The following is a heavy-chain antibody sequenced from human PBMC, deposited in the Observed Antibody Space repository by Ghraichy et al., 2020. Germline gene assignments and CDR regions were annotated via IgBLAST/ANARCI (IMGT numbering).Heavy chain of an antibody. CDR1: GYTFTSYY. Sequence: ASVKVSCKASGYTFTSYYMHWVRQAPGQGLEWMGIINPSGGSTTYAQKFQGRVTLTRDTSTSTVYMEMSSLRSEDTAVYYYARVAGATAYFDYWGQGTLVTVSS. D-gene: IGHD1-26*01. CDR3: ARVAGATAYFDY. J-gene: IGHJ4*02. V-gene: IGHV1-46*03. CDR2: INPSGGST.